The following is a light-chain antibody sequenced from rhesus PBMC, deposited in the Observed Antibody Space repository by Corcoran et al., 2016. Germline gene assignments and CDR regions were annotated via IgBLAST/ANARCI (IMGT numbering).Light chain of an antibody. V-gene: IGKV1-22*01. Sequence: DIQMTQSPSSLSASVGDTVTITCRASQSISSWLAWYQQKPGKAPKLLIYTASTLQSGVPSRYSGSGSGTAFTLTISSLRSEDFATFYCQQYSSSPFAFGPGTKLYIK. CDR3: QQYSSSPFA. J-gene: IGKJ3*01. CDR2: TAS. CDR1: QSISSW.